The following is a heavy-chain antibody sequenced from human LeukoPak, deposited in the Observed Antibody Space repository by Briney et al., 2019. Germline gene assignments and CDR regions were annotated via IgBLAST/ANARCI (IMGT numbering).Heavy chain of an antibody. CDR3: ARMHTHHFDRYDPRDYYYYYMDV. D-gene: IGHD3-22*01. Sequence: SETLSLTCTVSGDSISDYYWSWIRQPPGKGLEWIGYMYSSGSTHYKPSLKSRVTISVDTSKNQLSLKLRSVSAADTAVYYCARMHTHHFDRYDPRDYYYYYMDVWGKGTSVTVSS. J-gene: IGHJ6*03. V-gene: IGHV4-4*08. CDR2: MYSSGST. CDR1: GDSISDYY.